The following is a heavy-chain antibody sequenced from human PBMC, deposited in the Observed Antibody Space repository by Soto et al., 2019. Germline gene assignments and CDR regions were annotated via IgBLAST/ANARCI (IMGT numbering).Heavy chain of an antibody. CDR2: VYRDGGA. Sequence: SETLSLTCDVSGVSISGGNWWSWLRQAPGKGLQWIAEVYRDGGATYHPSLERRATISVDTSRNQFSLRLNSLTAADAGMYYCARQTYACRLNYLYFDSCGQGPLVTVSS. CDR1: GVSISGGNW. D-gene: IGHD2-2*01. CDR3: ARQTYACRLNYLYFDS. V-gene: IGHV4-4*02. J-gene: IGHJ4*01.